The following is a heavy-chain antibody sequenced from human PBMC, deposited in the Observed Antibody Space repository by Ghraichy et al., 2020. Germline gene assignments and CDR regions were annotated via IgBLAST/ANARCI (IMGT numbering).Heavy chain of an antibody. D-gene: IGHD5-18*01. CDR3: GRNVDTSAGPSFDY. J-gene: IGHJ4*02. Sequence: ASVKVSCKASGYTFTDKYMHWVRQAPGQGLEWMGWINPNRGDTNYAQRFQGRVTMTRDTSISTVYMELSSLRSYDTAVYYCGRNVDTSAGPSFDYWGQGTLVTVSS. V-gene: IGHV1-2*02. CDR1: GYTFTDKY. CDR2: INPNRGDT.